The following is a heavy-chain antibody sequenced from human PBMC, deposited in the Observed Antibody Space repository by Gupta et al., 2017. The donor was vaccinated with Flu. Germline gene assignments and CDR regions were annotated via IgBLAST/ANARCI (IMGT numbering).Heavy chain of an antibody. CDR1: GFTFSSYA. CDR3: AKVSGAEWLRRYFDY. V-gene: IGHV3-23*01. D-gene: IGHD5-12*01. CDR2: IRGSGGST. Sequence: EVQLLESGGGLVQPGGSLRLSCAASGFTFSSYAMSWVRQAPGKGLEWVSAIRGSGGSTYYADSVKGRFTISRDNSKNTLYLQMNSLRAEDTAVYYCAKVSGAEWLRRYFDYWGQGTLVTVSS. J-gene: IGHJ4*02.